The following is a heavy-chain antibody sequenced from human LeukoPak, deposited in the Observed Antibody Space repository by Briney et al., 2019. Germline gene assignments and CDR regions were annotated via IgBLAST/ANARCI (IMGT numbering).Heavy chain of an antibody. D-gene: IGHD6-13*01. V-gene: IGHV1-2*02. J-gene: IGHJ4*02. CDR1: GYTFTDYY. CDR2: INPKSGGP. Sequence: ASVKVSCKASGYTFTDYYIHWVRQAPGQGLEWMGWINPKSGGPNYAQKFEGRVTMTSDTSITTTAYMELTRLRSDDTAVYYCARGDIAAPADYWGQGTQVTVSS. CDR3: ARGDIAAPADY.